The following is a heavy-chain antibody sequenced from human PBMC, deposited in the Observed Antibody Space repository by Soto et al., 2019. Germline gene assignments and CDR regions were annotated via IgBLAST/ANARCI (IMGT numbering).Heavy chain of an antibody. V-gene: IGHV3-53*01. CDR1: GLTVSGKKY. CDR3: ATWHVREHAYDI. CDR2: VYDLDGT. Sequence: DVQLVESGGGLIQPGGSLRLSCVASGLTVSGKKYIAWVRQAPGKGPEWLSGVYDLDGTYYADSVRGRFTTSIDSSRTTVYLKMRELRPEDTALYFCATWHVREHAYDIWGQGTMVTVSS. J-gene: IGHJ3*02. D-gene: IGHD3-3*01.